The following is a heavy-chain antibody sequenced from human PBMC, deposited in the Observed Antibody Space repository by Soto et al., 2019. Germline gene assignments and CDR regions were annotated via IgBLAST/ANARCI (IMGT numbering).Heavy chain of an antibody. J-gene: IGHJ4*02. Sequence: PGGSLRLSGAASGFTFSSYSMNWVRQAPGKGLEWVSYISSSSSTIYYADSVKGRFTISRDNAKNSLYLQTNSLRDEDTAVYYCARGLHFDYWGQGTLVTVSS. D-gene: IGHD5-12*01. CDR2: ISSSSSTI. CDR3: ARGLHFDY. V-gene: IGHV3-48*02. CDR1: GFTFSSYS.